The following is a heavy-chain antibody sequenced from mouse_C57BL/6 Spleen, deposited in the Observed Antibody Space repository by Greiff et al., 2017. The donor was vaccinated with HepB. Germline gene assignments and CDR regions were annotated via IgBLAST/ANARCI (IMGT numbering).Heavy chain of an antibody. J-gene: IGHJ1*03. CDR3: ARKGGYGSSYWYFDV. D-gene: IGHD1-1*01. Sequence: VKLMESGAELARPGASVKLSCKASGYTFTSYGISWVKQRTGQGLEWIGEIYPRSGNTYYNEKFKGKATLTADKSSSTAYMELRSLTSEDSAVYFCARKGGYGSSYWYFDVWGTGTTVTVSS. CDR2: IYPRSGNT. V-gene: IGHV1-81*01. CDR1: GYTFTSYG.